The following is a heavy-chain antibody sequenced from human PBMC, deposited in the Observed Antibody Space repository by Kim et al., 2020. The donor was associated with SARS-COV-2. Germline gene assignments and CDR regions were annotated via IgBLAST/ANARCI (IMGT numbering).Heavy chain of an antibody. D-gene: IGHD2-15*01. J-gene: IGHJ5*02. Sequence: NPSLKSRVTISVDTSKNQFSLKLSSVTAADTAVYYCARGVVVRGLCWFDPWGQGTLVTVSS. V-gene: IGHV4-31*02. CDR3: ARGVVVRGLCWFDP.